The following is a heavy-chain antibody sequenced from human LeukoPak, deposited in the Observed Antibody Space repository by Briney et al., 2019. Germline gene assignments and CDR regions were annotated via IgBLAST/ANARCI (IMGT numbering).Heavy chain of an antibody. J-gene: IGHJ4*02. CDR3: AREPPPGRGFDY. CDR2: IYYSGST. V-gene: IGHV4-59*01. Sequence: SETLSLTCTVSGGSISSYYWSWIRQPPGKGLEWIGYIYYSGSTNYNPSLKSRVTISVDTSKNQFSLKLSSVTAADTAVYYCAREPPPGRGFDYWGRGTLVTVSS. D-gene: IGHD3-10*01. CDR1: GGSISSYY.